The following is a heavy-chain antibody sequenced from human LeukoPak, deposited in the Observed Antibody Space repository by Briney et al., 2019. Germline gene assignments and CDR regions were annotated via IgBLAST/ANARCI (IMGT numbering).Heavy chain of an antibody. CDR2: IYSGGST. J-gene: IGHJ6*02. Sequence: GGSLRLSCAASGFTVSNNYMGWVRQAPGKGLQWVSFIYSGGSTYYADSVKGRFTISRDNSKNTLYLQMNSLRAEDTAVYYCAKAPNDYGDYPGYYYGMDVWGQGTTVTVSS. CDR3: AKAPNDYGDYPGYYYGMDV. D-gene: IGHD4-17*01. CDR1: GFTVSNNY. V-gene: IGHV3-53*01.